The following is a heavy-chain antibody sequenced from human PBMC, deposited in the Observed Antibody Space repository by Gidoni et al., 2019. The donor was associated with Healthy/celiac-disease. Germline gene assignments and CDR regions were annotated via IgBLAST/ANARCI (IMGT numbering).Heavy chain of an antibody. V-gene: IGHV3-7*01. Sequence: EVQLVESGGGLVQPGGSLRLSCAASGFPFSRYWMSWVRQAPGKGLEWVANIKQDGSEKYYVDSVKGRFTISRDNAKNSLYLQMNSLRAEDTAVYYCARVSLAGTFFDYWGQGTLVTVSS. CDR2: IKQDGSEK. CDR3: ARVSLAGTFFDY. D-gene: IGHD6-19*01. CDR1: GFPFSRYW. J-gene: IGHJ4*02.